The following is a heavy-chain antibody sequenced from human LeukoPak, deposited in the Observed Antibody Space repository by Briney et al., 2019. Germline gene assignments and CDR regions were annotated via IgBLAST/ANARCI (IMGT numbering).Heavy chain of an antibody. D-gene: IGHD3-3*01. CDR1: GYTFTSYG. Sequence: ASVKVSCKASGYTFTSYGISWVRQAPGQGLEWMGWMNPNSGNTGYAQKFQGRVTITRNTSTSTAYMELSSLRSEDTAVYYCARVTRSYWYFDLWGRGTLVTVSS. CDR2: MNPNSGNT. CDR3: ARVTRSYWYFDL. J-gene: IGHJ2*01. V-gene: IGHV1-8*03.